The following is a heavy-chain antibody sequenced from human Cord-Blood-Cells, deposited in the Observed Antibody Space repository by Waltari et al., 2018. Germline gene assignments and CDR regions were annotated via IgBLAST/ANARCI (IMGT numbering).Heavy chain of an antibody. CDR2: IRAYNGNT. J-gene: IGHJ3*02. CDR1: GYTFTSYG. V-gene: IGHV1-18*01. Sequence: QVQLVQSGAEVKKPGASVKVSCKASGYTFTSYGISWVRQAPGQGLEWMGWIRAYNGNTNYAQKLQGRVTMTTDTSPSTAYMELRSLRSDDTAVYYCARDIGFWSGYHNPGAFDIWGQGTMVTVSS. D-gene: IGHD3-3*01. CDR3: ARDIGFWSGYHNPGAFDI.